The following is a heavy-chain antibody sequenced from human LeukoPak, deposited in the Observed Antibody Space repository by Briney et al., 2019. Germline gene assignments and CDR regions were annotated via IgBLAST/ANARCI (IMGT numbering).Heavy chain of an antibody. Sequence: SETLSLTCTVSAGSIGGYYWTWIRQPPGKGLEWIAYISYTGSTNYNPSLKSRVTISVETSKNQFSLKLNTVTAADTAVYYCARLRYFDLDFDYWGQGTLVTVSS. J-gene: IGHJ4*02. V-gene: IGHV4-59*08. CDR2: ISYTGST. D-gene: IGHD3-9*01. CDR3: ARLRYFDLDFDY. CDR1: AGSIGGYY.